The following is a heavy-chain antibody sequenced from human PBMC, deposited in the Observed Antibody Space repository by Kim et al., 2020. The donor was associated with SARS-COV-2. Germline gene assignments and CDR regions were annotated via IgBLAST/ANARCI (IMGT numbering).Heavy chain of an antibody. CDR1: GFTFSSYA. CDR2: ISSNGGST. V-gene: IGHV3-64*01. J-gene: IGHJ2*01. CDR3: ARALTRYWYFDL. Sequence: GGSLRLSCAASGFTFSSYAMHWVRQAPGKGLEYVSAISSNGGSTYYANSVKGRFTISRDNSKNTLYLQMGSLRAEDMAVYYCARALTRYWYFDLWGRGTLVTVSS.